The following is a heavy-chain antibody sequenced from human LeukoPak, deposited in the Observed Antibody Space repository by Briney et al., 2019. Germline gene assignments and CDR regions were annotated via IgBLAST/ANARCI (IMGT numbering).Heavy chain of an antibody. D-gene: IGHD5-24*01. CDR2: IKSDGTIT. CDR3: ARASDGRFDY. V-gene: IGHV3-74*01. Sequence: PGGSLRLSCAASGFTFGSYWMYWVRQAPGKGLVWVSRIKSDGTITNYADSVKGRFTIPRDNAKNTLHLQMSSLSAEDTAVYYCARASDGRFDYWGQGTLVTVSS. CDR1: GFTFGSYW. J-gene: IGHJ4*02.